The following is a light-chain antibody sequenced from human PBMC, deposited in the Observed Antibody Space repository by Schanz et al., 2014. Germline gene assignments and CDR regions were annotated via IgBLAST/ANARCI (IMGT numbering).Light chain of an antibody. CDR3: QQSYITPPWT. CDR1: QSISDY. J-gene: IGKJ1*01. CDR2: AAS. V-gene: IGKV1-39*01. Sequence: DIRVTQSPSSLSASVGDRVTITCRASQSISDYLNWYQQKPGKAPNLLIYAASILQSGVPSRFSGSGSGTDFTLTISSLQPEDFATYYCQQSYITPPWTFGQGTKVEIK.